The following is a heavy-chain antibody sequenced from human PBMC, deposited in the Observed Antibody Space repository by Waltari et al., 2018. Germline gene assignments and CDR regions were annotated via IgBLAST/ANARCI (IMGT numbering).Heavy chain of an antibody. J-gene: IGHJ3*02. CDR2: IFSNDEK. D-gene: IGHD3-10*01. Sequence: QVTLKESGPVLVKPTETLTLTCTVSGFSLSTARMGVSWIRQPPGKALEWLAHIFSNDEKSYSTPLKSRLTISKDTSKSQVVLTMTNMDPVDTATYYCARRLGFGIKSANAFDIWGQGTMVTVSS. V-gene: IGHV2-26*01. CDR3: ARRLGFGIKSANAFDI. CDR1: GFSLSTARMG.